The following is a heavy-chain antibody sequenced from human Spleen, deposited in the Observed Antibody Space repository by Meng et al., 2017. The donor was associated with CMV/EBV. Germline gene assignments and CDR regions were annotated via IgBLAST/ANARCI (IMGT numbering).Heavy chain of an antibody. CDR3: ARGLPGLAARPGRWFDP. Sequence: QVQLQQGGAGRLKPSETLSPTCAVYGGSFSGYYWSWIRQPPGKGLEWIGEINHSGSTNYNPSLKSRVTISVDTSKNQFSLKLSSVTAADTAVYYCARGLPGLAARPGRWFDPWGQGTLVTVSS. V-gene: IGHV4-34*01. CDR1: GGSFSGYY. J-gene: IGHJ5*02. D-gene: IGHD6-6*01. CDR2: INHSGST.